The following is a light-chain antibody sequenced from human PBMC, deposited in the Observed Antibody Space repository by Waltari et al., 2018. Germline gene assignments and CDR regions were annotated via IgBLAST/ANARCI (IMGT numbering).Light chain of an antibody. Sequence: QSVLTQAPSASGTPGQRVTIPCPGSSSNIGGTSYVYWYQQLPGTAPRLLIYRNNKRPSGVPDRFSGSKSGKSASLAISGLRSEDEADYYCAAWDDSLSTLLFGGGTKLTVL. CDR1: SSNIGGTSY. V-gene: IGLV1-47*01. CDR2: RNN. CDR3: AAWDDSLSTLL. J-gene: IGLJ2*01.